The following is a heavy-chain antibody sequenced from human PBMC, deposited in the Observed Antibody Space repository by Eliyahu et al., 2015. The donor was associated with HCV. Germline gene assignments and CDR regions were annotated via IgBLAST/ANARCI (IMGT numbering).Heavy chain of an antibody. Sequence: QITLKESGPALVKPTQTLTLTCSFSGFSLSTQGVGVGWIRXSPEKALEWLASIYWDDDKRYRSSLRSRLVVTKDPSTNQVVLTLNNMGPADTATYFCAHRDPYSSFDFWGPGALVIVSS. CDR3: AHRDPYSSFDF. CDR1: GFSLSTQGVG. J-gene: IGHJ4*02. CDR2: IYWDDDK. D-gene: IGHD1-26*01. V-gene: IGHV2-5*02.